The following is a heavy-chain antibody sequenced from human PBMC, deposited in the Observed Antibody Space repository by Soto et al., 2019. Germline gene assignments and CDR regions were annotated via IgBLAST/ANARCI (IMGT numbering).Heavy chain of an antibody. D-gene: IGHD2-8*01. CDR3: AGRYCTNGVCYTNYYYYIDV. CDR2: ITTSGGNT. V-gene: IGHV3-23*01. J-gene: IGHJ6*03. CDR1: GFTFSTYA. Sequence: VQLLESKGGLVQPGGSLRLSCAASGFTFSTYAMSWVRQSPGKGLEWVSTITTSGGNTYYADSVQGRFTISRDNSKNTLYLQMNSLRAEDTAVYYCAGRYCTNGVCYTNYYYYIDVWGKGTKVTVSS.